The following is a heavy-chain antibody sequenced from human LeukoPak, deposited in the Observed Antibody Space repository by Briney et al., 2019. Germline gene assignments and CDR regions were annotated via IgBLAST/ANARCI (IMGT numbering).Heavy chain of an antibody. J-gene: IGHJ5*02. D-gene: IGHD5-12*01. V-gene: IGHV4-59*01. CDR3: ARVVREWLRFGWFDP. Sequence: SETLSLTCAVYGGSFSGYYWSWIRQPPGKGLEWIGYIYYSGSTNYNPSLKSRVTISVDTSKNQFSLKLSSVTAADTAVYYCARVVREWLRFGWFDPWGQGTLVTVSS. CDR2: IYYSGST. CDR1: GGSFSGYY.